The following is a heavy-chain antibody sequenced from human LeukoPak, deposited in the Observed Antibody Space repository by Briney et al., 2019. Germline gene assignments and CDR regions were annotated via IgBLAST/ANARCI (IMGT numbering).Heavy chain of an antibody. V-gene: IGHV1-2*04. CDR1: GYTFNAYS. CDR2: INPNSGGT. J-gene: IGHJ6*02. Sequence: ASVKVSCKASGYTFNAYSLHWVRQAPGQGLEWMGWINPNSGGTNFAQKFQGWVTMTKDTSISTAYMELSRLKSDDTAVYYCARASSGWYYHYYGMDVWGQATPVTVYS. D-gene: IGHD6-19*01. CDR3: ARASSGWYYHYYGMDV.